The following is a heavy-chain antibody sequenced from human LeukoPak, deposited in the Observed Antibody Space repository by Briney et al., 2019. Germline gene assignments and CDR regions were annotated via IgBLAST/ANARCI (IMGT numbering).Heavy chain of an antibody. CDR1: GGSFSGYY. CDR2: INHSGST. J-gene: IGHJ4*02. CDR3: ASGVDSSWYEDY. Sequence: SETLPLTCAVYGGSFSGYYWSWLRQPPGKGLEWIGEINHSGSTNYNPSLKSRVTISVDTSKNQFSLKLSSVTAADTAVYYCASGVDSSWYEDYWGQGTLVTVSS. V-gene: IGHV4-34*01. D-gene: IGHD6-13*01.